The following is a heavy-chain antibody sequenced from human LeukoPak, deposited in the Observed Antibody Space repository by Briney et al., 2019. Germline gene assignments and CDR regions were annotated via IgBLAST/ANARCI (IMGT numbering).Heavy chain of an antibody. CDR1: GGTFSSYA. CDR2: IIPILGIA. J-gene: IGHJ5*02. Sequence: ASVKVSCKASGGTFSSYAISWVRQAPGQGLEWMGRIIPILGIANYAQKFQGRVTITADKSTSTAYMELSSLRSEDTAVYYCARSRAYYSGGSCYSPWSPWGQGTLVTVSS. CDR3: ARSRAYYSGGSCYSPWSP. V-gene: IGHV1-69*04. D-gene: IGHD2-15*01.